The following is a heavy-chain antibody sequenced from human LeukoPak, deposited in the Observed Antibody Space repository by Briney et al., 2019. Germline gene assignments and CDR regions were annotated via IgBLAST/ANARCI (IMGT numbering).Heavy chain of an antibody. CDR2: INPNSGGT. J-gene: IGHJ4*02. V-gene: IGHV1-2*02. Sequence: VASVTVSCKASGYTFTGYYMHWVRQAPGQGLEWMGWINPNSGGTNYAQKFQGRVTMTRDTSISTAYMELSRLRSDDTAVYYCARDIVVVPAALYYFDYWGQGTLVTVSS. CDR1: GYTFTGYY. D-gene: IGHD2-2*01. CDR3: ARDIVVVPAALYYFDY.